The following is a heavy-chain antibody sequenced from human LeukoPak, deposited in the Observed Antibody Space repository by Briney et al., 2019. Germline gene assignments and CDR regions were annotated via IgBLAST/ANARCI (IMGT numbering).Heavy chain of an antibody. CDR1: GDSITSDY. Sequence: SETLSLTCTVSGDSITSDYWSWVRQPPGKGLEWIGFINNRGTTSYNPSLTSRVTISRDMSKNQFALKLSSVSAADTAVYYCARYRDGDRDISLDIWGQGTLVTVSS. J-gene: IGHJ4*02. CDR3: ARYRDGDRDISLDI. CDR2: INNRGTT. D-gene: IGHD4-17*01. V-gene: IGHV4-59*08.